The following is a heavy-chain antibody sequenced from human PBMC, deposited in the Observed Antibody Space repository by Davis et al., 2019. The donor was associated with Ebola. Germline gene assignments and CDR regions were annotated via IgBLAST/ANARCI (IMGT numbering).Heavy chain of an antibody. V-gene: IGHV4-39*07. J-gene: IGHJ6*04. CDR2: IYYSGST. Sequence: SETLSLTCTVSGGSISSSSYYWGWIRQPPGKGLEWIGSIYYSGSTYYNPSLKSRVTISVDTSKNQFSLKLSSVTAADTAVYYCAGGVLELLSLTSYFFYGMDVWGKGTTVTVPS. D-gene: IGHD3-3*01. CDR3: AGGVLELLSLTSYFFYGMDV. CDR1: GGSISSSSYY.